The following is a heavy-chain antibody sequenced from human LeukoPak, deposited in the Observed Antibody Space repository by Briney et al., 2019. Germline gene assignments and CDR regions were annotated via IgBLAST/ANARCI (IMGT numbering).Heavy chain of an antibody. D-gene: IGHD4-17*01. J-gene: IGHJ6*02. CDR3: ARAIGDFGRYGVDV. Sequence: PGGSLRLSCAASGFTFSSYEMKWVRQAPGKGLQWVSYISSSGSTIYYAGSVKGRFTISRDNAKNSLYLQMNSLRVEDTAVYYCARAIGDFGRYGVDVWGQGTTITVFS. V-gene: IGHV3-48*03. CDR2: ISSSGSTI. CDR1: GFTFSSYE.